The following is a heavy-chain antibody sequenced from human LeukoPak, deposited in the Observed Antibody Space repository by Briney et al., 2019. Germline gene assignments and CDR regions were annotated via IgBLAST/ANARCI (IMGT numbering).Heavy chain of an antibody. CDR2: ISGSCGRT. CDR1: GFTFSIYA. D-gene: IGHD2-15*01. V-gene: IGHV3-23*01. CDR3: ARDIVVVVAATQDDY. Sequence: QPGGSLCLSFAASGFTFSIYAMSWLRQAPVKGLLWISPISGSCGRTYYADSVKGRFTISRDNSKNTLYLQMNSLRAEDTAVYYCARDIVVVVAATQDDYWGQGTLVTVSP. J-gene: IGHJ4*02.